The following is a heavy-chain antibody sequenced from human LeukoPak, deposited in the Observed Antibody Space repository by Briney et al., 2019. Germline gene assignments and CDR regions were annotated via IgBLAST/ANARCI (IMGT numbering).Heavy chain of an antibody. CDR1: GGSISSSSYY. CDR3: AYCGGDCYYLGAFDI. J-gene: IGHJ3*02. D-gene: IGHD2-21*02. CDR2: IHYSGST. Sequence: SETLSLTCTVSGGSISSSSYYWGWIRQPPGKGLEWIGSIHYSGSTYYNPSLKSRVTISVDTSKNQFSLKLSSVTAADTAVYYCAYCGGDCYYLGAFDIWGQGTMVTVSS. V-gene: IGHV4-39*01.